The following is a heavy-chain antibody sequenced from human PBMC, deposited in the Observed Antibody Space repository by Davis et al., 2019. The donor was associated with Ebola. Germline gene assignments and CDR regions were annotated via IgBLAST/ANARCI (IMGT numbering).Heavy chain of an antibody. V-gene: IGHV4-59*01. CDR1: GVSISSYY. CDR3: ARVSELYGMDV. CDR2: IYYSGVT. J-gene: IGHJ6*04. Sequence: MPSETLSLTCSVSGVSISSYYWSWIRQPPGKGLEWIGYIYYSGVTAYNPSLKSRVTISVDTSKNQFSLKLSSVTAADTAVYYCARVSELYGMDVWGKGTTVTVSS. D-gene: IGHD1-26*01.